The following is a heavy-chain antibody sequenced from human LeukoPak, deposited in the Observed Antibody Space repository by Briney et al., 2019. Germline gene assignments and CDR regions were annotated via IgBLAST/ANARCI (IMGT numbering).Heavy chain of an antibody. CDR2: ISYSGSA. V-gene: IGHV4-30-4*01. J-gene: IGHJ5*02. D-gene: IGHD2-15*01. CDR3: ARVVVVAAPNWFDP. Sequence: SQTLSLTCTVSGASISSGDYYWSWIRQPPGKGLEWIGHISYSGSAYYNPSLKSRVTISVDTSENQFSLRLSSVTAADTAVYYCARVVVVAAPNWFDPWGQGTLVTVSS. CDR1: GASISSGDYY.